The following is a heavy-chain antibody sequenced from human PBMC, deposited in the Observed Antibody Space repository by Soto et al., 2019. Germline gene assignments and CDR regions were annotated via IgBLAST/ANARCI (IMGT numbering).Heavy chain of an antibody. CDR2: IYYSGSI. D-gene: IGHD1-26*01. V-gene: IGHV4-59*01. J-gene: IGHJ6*02. CDR3: ARVKTELLGYYYYGMDV. Sequence: PSETLSLTCTVSGGSISSYYWSWIRQPPGKGLEWIGYIYYSGSINYNPSLKSRVTISVDTSKNQFSLKLSSVTAADTAVYYCARVKTELLGYYYYGMDVWGQGTTVTDSS. CDR1: GGSISSYY.